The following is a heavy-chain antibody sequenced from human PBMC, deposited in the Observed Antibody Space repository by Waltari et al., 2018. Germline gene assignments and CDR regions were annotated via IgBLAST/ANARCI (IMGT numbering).Heavy chain of an antibody. J-gene: IGHJ6*03. CDR3: ARADSSTAYFYYYMDV. CDR2: VYYTGTT. V-gene: IGHV4-59*01. Sequence: QVELQESGPGLVKASETLSLTCTVSGGSISTYYWSWIRQPPGKGLEYIGYVYYTGTTHYHPSIKNRVTISLDTSKNQCSLKVNSVTAADTAVYYCARADSSTAYFYYYMDVWGTGTTVTVSS. D-gene: IGHD6-13*01. CDR1: GGSISTYY.